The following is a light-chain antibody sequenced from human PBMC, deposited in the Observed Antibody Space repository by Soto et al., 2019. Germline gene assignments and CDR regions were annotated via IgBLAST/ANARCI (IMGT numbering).Light chain of an antibody. J-gene: IGKJ2*01. CDR1: QRVSIY. V-gene: IGKV3-11*01. Sequence: EIVLTQSPATLSLSPGERATLACRASQRVSIYLAWYRQKPGQAPGLLIYDSSSRATGIAARFSGSGSGTDFTLTISSLEPEHSAVYYCQQRYNWPHTFGQGTKLEIK. CDR2: DSS. CDR3: QQRYNWPHT.